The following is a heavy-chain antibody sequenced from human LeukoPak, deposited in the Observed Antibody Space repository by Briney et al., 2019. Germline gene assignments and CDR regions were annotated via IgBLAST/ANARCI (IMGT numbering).Heavy chain of an antibody. CDR2: IYYSGST. CDR1: GASISSSSYC. CDR3: ASLIAAAGNFDY. V-gene: IGHV4-39*07. J-gene: IGHJ4*02. Sequence: SETLSLTCTVSGASISSSSYCWGWLRQPPGKGLEWIGSIYYSGSTYYNPSLKSRVTISVDTPKNQFSLKLSSVTAADTAVYYCASLIAAAGNFDYWGQGTLVTVSS. D-gene: IGHD6-13*01.